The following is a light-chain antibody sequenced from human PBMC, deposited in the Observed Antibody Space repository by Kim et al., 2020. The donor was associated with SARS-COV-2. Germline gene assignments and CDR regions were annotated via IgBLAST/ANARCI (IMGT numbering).Light chain of an antibody. Sequence: QSALTQPASVSGSPGQSISISCTGTSSDVGRYNYVSWFQQHAGKAPKVMIYDVTKRPSGGSNRFSGSKSGNTASLTISGLETDEDAYYYCTSYTGSAIFVFGGGTQLTVL. CDR2: DVT. CDR1: SSDVGRYNY. V-gene: IGLV2-14*01. J-gene: IGLJ2*01. CDR3: TSYTGSAIFV.